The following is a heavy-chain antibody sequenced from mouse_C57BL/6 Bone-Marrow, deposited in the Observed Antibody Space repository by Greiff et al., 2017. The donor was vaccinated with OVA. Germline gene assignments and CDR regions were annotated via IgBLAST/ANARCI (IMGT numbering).Heavy chain of an antibody. V-gene: IGHV5-4*01. CDR1: GFTFSSYA. Sequence: EVHLVESGGGLVKPGGSLKLSCAASGFTFSSYAMSWVRQTPEKRLEWVATISDGGSYTYYPDNVKGRFTISRDNAKNNLYLQMSHLKSEDTAMYYCARVPDVWGTGTTVTVSS. CDR3: ARVPDV. J-gene: IGHJ1*03. CDR2: ISDGGSYT.